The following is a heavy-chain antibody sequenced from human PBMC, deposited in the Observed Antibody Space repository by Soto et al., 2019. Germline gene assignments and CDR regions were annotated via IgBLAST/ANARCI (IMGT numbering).Heavy chain of an antibody. Sequence: SVKVSCKASGGTFSSYAISWVRRAPGQGLEWMGGIIPIFGTANYAQKFQGRVTITADESTSTAYMELSSLRSDDTAGYYCARAKRLAAAGTLDPWGQGTLVTVSS. D-gene: IGHD6-13*01. CDR1: GGTFSSYA. CDR3: ARAKRLAAAGTLDP. J-gene: IGHJ5*02. CDR2: IIPIFGTA. V-gene: IGHV1-69*13.